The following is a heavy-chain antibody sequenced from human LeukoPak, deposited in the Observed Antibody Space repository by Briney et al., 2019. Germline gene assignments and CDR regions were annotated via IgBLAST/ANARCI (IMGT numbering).Heavy chain of an antibody. Sequence: GRSLRLSCAASGFTSSTYAMHWVRQAPGKGLEWVGVISYDGNNKYYADSVKGRFTISRDNSKNTLYLQMNSLRAEDTAVYYCSRDPTYYLRYGYFDYWGQGALVTVSS. J-gene: IGHJ4*02. V-gene: IGHV3-30-3*01. CDR3: SRDPTYYLRYGYFDY. CDR1: GFTSSTYA. D-gene: IGHD1-26*01. CDR2: ISYDGNNK.